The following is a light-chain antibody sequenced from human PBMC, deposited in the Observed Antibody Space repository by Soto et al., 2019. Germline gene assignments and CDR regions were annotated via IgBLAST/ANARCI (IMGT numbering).Light chain of an antibody. CDR3: QQRRDWPPSIT. CDR1: QSVSSA. J-gene: IGKJ5*01. V-gene: IGKV3-11*01. CDR2: DAS. Sequence: EIVLTQSPATLSLSPGERATLSCRASQSVSSALAWYQQKPGQAPRLLIHDASSRVTGIPARFSGSGSGTDFTLTISSLEPEDFAVYYCQQRRDWPPSITFGQGTRLEIK.